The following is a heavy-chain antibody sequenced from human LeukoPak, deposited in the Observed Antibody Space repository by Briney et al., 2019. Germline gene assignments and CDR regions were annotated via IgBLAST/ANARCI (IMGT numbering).Heavy chain of an antibody. J-gene: IGHJ5*02. CDR1: GGSFSGYY. CDR3: ARGGVRGVIIKNWFDP. V-gene: IGHV4-34*01. CDR2: INHSGSS. Sequence: SETLSLTCAVYGGSFSGYYWSWIRQPPGKGLEWIGEINHSGSSNYNPSLKSRVTISVDTSKNQFSLKLSSVTAADTAVYYCARGGVRGVIIKNWFDPWGQGTLATVSS. D-gene: IGHD3-10*01.